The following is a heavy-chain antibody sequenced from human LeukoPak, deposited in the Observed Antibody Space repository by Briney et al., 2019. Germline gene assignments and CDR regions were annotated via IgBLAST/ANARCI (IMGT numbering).Heavy chain of an antibody. J-gene: IGHJ6*03. Sequence: GGSLRLSCAASGFTFSTYCMSWVRQAPRKGLEWVANIKQDGSEKYYVDSVKGRFTISRDNAKNSLYLQMNSLRAEDTAVYYCARHSSIYYYYMDVWGKGTTVTVSS. V-gene: IGHV3-7*01. CDR1: GFTFSTYC. CDR3: ARHSSIYYYYMDV. CDR2: IKQDGSEK. D-gene: IGHD1-26*01.